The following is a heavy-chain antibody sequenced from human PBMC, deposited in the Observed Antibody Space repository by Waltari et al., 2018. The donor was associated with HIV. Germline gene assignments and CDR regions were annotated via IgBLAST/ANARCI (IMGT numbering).Heavy chain of an antibody. CDR2: ISYDESYK. D-gene: IGHD3-9*01. CDR3: AKIGTIFGWWKYYFDS. Sequence: QAQLAQSGGRVVQPGTPLRLSCDASRFTPYAMHWVRRAPGKGLEWVAFISYDESYKYYTESLKGRFTISRDNSEKLVFLQMDSLSPEDTAVYYCAKIGTIFGWWKYYFDSWGQGTLVTVSS. V-gene: IGHV3-30*04. J-gene: IGHJ4*02. CDR1: RFTPYA.